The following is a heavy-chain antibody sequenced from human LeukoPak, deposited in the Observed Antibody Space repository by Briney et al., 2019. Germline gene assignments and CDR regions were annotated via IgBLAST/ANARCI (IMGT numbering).Heavy chain of an antibody. D-gene: IGHD6-13*01. Sequence: GGSLRLSCTASGFTFGDYAMSWFRQAPGKGLEWVGFIRSKAYGGTTEYAASVKGRFTISRDDSKSIAYLQMNSLKTEDTAVYYCTRDWYSSSLEFDYWGQGTLVTVSS. CDR2: IRSKAYGGTT. J-gene: IGHJ4*02. CDR3: TRDWYSSSLEFDY. CDR1: GFTFGDYA. V-gene: IGHV3-49*03.